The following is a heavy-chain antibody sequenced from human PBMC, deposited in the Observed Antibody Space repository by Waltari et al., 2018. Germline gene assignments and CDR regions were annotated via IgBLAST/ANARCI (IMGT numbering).Heavy chain of an antibody. CDR2: IYYSGST. D-gene: IGHD3-10*01. V-gene: IGHV4-39*07. CDR3: ARTDPYYYGSGSYYNHFDY. J-gene: IGHJ4*02. Sequence: GLEWIGSIYYSGSTYYNPSLKSRVTISVDTSKNQFSLKLSSVTAADTAVYYCARTDPYYYGSGSYYNHFDYWGQGTLVTVSS.